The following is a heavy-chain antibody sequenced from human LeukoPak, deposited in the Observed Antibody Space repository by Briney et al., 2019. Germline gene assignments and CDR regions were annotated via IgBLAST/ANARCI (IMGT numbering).Heavy chain of an antibody. V-gene: IGHV1-2*02. CDR3: ARSDVLRYFDWLLHFDY. J-gene: IGHJ4*02. CDR2: INPNSGGT. CDR1: GYAFTGYY. D-gene: IGHD3-9*01. Sequence: ASVKVSCKASGYAFTGYYMHWVRQAPGQGLEWMGWINPNSGGTNYAQKFQGRVTMTRDTSISTAYMELSRLRSDDTAVYYCARSDVLRYFDWLLHFDYWGQGTLVTVSS.